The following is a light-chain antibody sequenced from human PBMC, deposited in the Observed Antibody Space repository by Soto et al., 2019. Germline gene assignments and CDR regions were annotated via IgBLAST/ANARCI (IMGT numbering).Light chain of an antibody. V-gene: IGKV1-9*01. CDR2: ASS. J-gene: IGKJ3*01. CDR1: QGISSY. CDR3: PQLNSYPPIP. Sequence: IPLTQSPSYLSASVGDRVTITCRASQGISSYLAWYQKKPGKAPKLLIYASSTLQSGVPSRFSGSGSRTDFTLTISTLQPEDFATYSCPQLNSYPPIPFCPWTKVDIK.